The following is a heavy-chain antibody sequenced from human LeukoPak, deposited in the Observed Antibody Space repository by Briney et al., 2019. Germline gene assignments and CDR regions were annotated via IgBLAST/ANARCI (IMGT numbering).Heavy chain of an antibody. CDR1: GFTFSGSA. V-gene: IGHV3-7*01. CDR3: ARDSKNDFWSGYYIRHYYYYMDV. D-gene: IGHD3-3*01. Sequence: PGGSLRLSCAASGFTFSGSAMYWVRQAPGKGLEWVANIKQDGSEKYYVDSVKGRFTISRDNAKNSLYLQMNSLRAEDTAVYYCARDSKNDFWSGYYIRHYYYYMDVWGKGTTVTVSS. J-gene: IGHJ6*03. CDR2: IKQDGSEK.